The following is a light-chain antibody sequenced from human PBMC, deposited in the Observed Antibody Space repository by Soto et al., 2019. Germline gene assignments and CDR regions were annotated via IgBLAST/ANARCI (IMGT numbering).Light chain of an antibody. CDR2: EVT. CDR1: SSDVGAYNF. V-gene: IGLV2-14*01. CDR3: SSYTTGAPYV. J-gene: IGLJ1*01. Sequence: QSALTQPASVSGSPGQSITISCTGTSSDVGAYNFVSWYQHHPGRAPKVIIYEVTIRPSGVSNRFSGSKSGNTASLTISGLQAEDEADYYCSSYTTGAPYVFGSGTKVTV.